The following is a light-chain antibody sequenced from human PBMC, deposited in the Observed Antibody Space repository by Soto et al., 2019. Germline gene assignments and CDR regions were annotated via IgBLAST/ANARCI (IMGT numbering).Light chain of an antibody. V-gene: IGKV1D-16*01. Sequence: DIQMTQSPSSLSASVGDRVIITCRASQSIGRWLAWYQQKSGKAPRSLIYAASSLQDGVPSRFSGSGSETDFTLTISSLQPEDFATYYCQQYSAYPTFGGGTKVEIK. J-gene: IGKJ4*01. CDR2: AAS. CDR3: QQYSAYPT. CDR1: QSIGRW.